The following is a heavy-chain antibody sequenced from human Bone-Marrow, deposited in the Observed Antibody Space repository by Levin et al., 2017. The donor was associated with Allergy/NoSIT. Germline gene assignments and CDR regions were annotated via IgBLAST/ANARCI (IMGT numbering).Heavy chain of an antibody. D-gene: IGHD2/OR15-2a*01. CDR1: GLTFSNYA. CDR2: ITGGGGTT. Sequence: RPGGSLRLSCAASGLTFSNYAMNWVRQGPGEGLELVSAITGGGGTTCYADSVKGRFTISRDNSKNMLYLQMTSLRVEDTAVYYCVTVTAGTTYYELPLDLWGQGTLVTVST. J-gene: IGHJ5*02. V-gene: IGHV3-23*01. CDR3: VTVTAGTTYYELPLDL.